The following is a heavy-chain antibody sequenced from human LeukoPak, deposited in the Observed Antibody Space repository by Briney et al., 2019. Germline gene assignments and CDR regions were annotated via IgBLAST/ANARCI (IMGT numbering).Heavy chain of an antibody. J-gene: IGHJ3*02. CDR2: INPSGGST. CDR3: ASSIHYDFWSGNAFDI. V-gene: IGHV1-46*01. CDR1: GYTFTSYY. D-gene: IGHD3-3*01. Sequence: ASVKVSCKASGYTFTSYYMHWVRQAHGQGLEWMGIINPSGGSTSYAQKFQGRVTMTRDTSTSTVYMELSSLRSEDTAVYYCASSIHYDFWSGNAFDIWGQGTMVTVSS.